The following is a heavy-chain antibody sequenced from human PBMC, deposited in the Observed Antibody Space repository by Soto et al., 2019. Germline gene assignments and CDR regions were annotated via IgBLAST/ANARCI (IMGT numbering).Heavy chain of an antibody. Sequence: QVQLQESGPGLVKPSQTLSLTCTVSGGSISSGDYYWSWIRQPPGKGLEWIGYIYYSGSTYYNPSLKIRFTISVDTSKIQFSVMLSSVPAAYTAVYYCASAERVYSSIAFDIWGQGRMVIVSS. CDR1: GGSISSGDYY. CDR3: ASAERVYSSIAFDI. V-gene: IGHV4-30-4*01. CDR2: IYYSGST. J-gene: IGHJ3*02. D-gene: IGHD4-4*01.